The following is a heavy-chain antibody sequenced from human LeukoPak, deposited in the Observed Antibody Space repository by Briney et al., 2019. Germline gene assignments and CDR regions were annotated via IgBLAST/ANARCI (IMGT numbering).Heavy chain of an antibody. CDR2: INHSGST. Sequence: TSETLSLTCAVYGGSFSGYYWSWIRQPPGKGLEWIGEINHSGSTNYNPSLKSRVTISVDTSKNQFSLKLSSVTAADTAVYYCARLGYISGSEYWGQGTLVTVSS. D-gene: IGHD6-19*01. CDR1: GGSFSGYY. J-gene: IGHJ4*02. V-gene: IGHV4-34*01. CDR3: ARLGYISGSEY.